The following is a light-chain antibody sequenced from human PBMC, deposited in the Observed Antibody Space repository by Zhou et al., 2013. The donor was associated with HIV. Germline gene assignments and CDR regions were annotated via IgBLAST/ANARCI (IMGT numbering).Light chain of an antibody. CDR3: QQFNSYPIT. J-gene: IGKJ5*01. Sequence: DIQMTQSPSTLSASVGDRVTITCRASQSIGDWLAWYQQKPGKPPKLLIYRASSLESGVPSRFSGSGSGTDFTLTISSLQPEDFATYYCQQFNSYPITFGQGTRLEIK. V-gene: IGKV1-5*01. CDR2: RAS. CDR1: QSIGDW.